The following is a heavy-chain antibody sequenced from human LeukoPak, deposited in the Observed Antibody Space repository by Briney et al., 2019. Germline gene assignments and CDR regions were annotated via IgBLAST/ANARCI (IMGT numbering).Heavy chain of an antibody. D-gene: IGHD6-19*01. CDR2: ISYDGSNK. CDR1: GFTFSSYA. CDR3: ARDLDRYRSNFDY. J-gene: IGHJ4*02. V-gene: IGHV3-30*04. Sequence: AGGSLRLSCAASGFTFSSYAMHWVRQAPGKGLEWVAVISYDGSNKYYADSVKGRFTISRDNSKNTLYLQMNSLRAEDTAVYYCARDLDRYRSNFDYWGQGTLVTVSS.